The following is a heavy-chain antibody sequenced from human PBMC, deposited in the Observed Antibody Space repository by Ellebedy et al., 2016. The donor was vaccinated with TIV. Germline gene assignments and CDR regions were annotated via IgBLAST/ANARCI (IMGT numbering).Heavy chain of an antibody. CDR2: VYHVGTT. J-gene: IGHJ4*02. Sequence: GSLRLXCTVSGYSISTGYFWGWIRQPPGKGLEWIGSVYHVGTTYYNPSLKSRVTISVDTSKNQFSLRLNSVTAADTAVYFCASRRYSYGQNYFDYWGQGILVTVSS. V-gene: IGHV4-38-2*02. CDR1: GYSISTGYF. CDR3: ASRRYSYGQNYFDY. D-gene: IGHD5-18*01.